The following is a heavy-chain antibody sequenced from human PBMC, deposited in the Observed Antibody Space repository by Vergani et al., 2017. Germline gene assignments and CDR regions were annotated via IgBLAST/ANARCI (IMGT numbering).Heavy chain of an antibody. V-gene: IGHV3-48*03. Sequence: EVQLVESGGGLVQPGGSLRLSCAASGFTFSSYEMNWVRQAPGKGLEWVSYISSSGSTIYYADSVKGRFTISRDNAKNSLYLQMNSLRAEDTAVYYCARDWDYGGNSGVLYWGQGTLVTVSS. D-gene: IGHD4-23*01. CDR1: GFTFSSYE. CDR3: ARDWDYGGNSGVLY. J-gene: IGHJ4*02. CDR2: ISSSGSTI.